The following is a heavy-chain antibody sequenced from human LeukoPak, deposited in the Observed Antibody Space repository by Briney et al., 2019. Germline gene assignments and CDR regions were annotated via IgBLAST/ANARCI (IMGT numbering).Heavy chain of an antibody. CDR2: IWYDGSNK. Sequence: GRSLRLSCAASGFTFSSYGMHWVRQAPGKGLEWVAVIWYDGSNKYYADSVKGRFTISRDNSKNTLYLQMNSLRAEDTAVYHCARDRGYDYSAAYYFDYWGQGTLVTVSS. D-gene: IGHD5-12*01. CDR1: GFTFSSYG. CDR3: ARDRGYDYSAAYYFDY. V-gene: IGHV3-33*01. J-gene: IGHJ4*02.